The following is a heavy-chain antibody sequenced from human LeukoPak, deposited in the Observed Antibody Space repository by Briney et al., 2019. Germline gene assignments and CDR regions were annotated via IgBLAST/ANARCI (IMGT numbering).Heavy chain of an antibody. V-gene: IGHV6-1*01. CDR3: ARHRSERYNWNQPQDYFDY. Sequence: SQTLSLTCAISGDSVSSNSAAWNWIRQSPSRGLEWLGRTYYRSKWYNDYAVSVKSRITINPDTSKNQFSLQLNSVTPEDTAVYYCARHRSERYNWNQPQDYFDYWGQGTLVTVSS. CDR1: GDSVSSNSAA. J-gene: IGHJ4*02. D-gene: IGHD1-20*01. CDR2: TYYRSKWYN.